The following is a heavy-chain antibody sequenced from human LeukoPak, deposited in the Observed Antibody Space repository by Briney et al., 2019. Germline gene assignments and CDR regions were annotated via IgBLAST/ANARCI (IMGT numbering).Heavy chain of an antibody. CDR1: GFTVSSNS. CDR2: IYSGTI. J-gene: IGHJ4*02. Sequence: PWGSLRLSCTVSGFTVSSNSMSWVRQAPGKGLEWVSFIYSGTIHYSDSVKGRFTISRDNSKNTLYLQMNSLRAEDTAVYYCARRAGAYSHPYDYWGQGTLVTVSS. D-gene: IGHD4/OR15-4a*01. V-gene: IGHV3-53*01. CDR3: ARRAGAYSHPYDY.